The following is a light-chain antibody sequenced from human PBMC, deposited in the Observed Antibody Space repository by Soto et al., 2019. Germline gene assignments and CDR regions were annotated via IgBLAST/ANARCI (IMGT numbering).Light chain of an antibody. CDR2: GAS. CDR1: QSVSSN. J-gene: IGKJ1*01. CDR3: QQYNNWPWT. V-gene: IGKV3-15*01. Sequence: EIVMTQSPATLSVSPAATATLSCSASQSVSSNLAWYQQKPGQAPRLLIYGASTRATGIPARFSGSGSGTEFTLTISSLQSEDFAVYYCQQYNNWPWTFGQGTKVDIK.